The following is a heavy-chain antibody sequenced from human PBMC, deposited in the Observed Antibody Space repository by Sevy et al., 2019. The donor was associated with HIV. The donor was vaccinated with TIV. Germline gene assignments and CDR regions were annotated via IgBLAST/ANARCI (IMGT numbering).Heavy chain of an antibody. CDR3: ARGYDFWSGYYTPDWYFDL. CDR1: GFTFSTYS. Sequence: GGSLRLSCAASGFTFSTYSMNWVRQAPGRGLEWVSSISNTSNYIYYADSVKGRFTISRDNAKNSLYLQMNSLRAEDTAVFYCARGYDFWSGYYTPDWYFDLWGRGTLVTVSS. V-gene: IGHV3-21*01. D-gene: IGHD3-3*01. J-gene: IGHJ2*01. CDR2: ISNTSNYI.